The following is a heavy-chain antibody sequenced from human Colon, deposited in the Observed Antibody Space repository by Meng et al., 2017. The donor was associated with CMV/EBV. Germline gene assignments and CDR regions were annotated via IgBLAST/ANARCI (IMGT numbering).Heavy chain of an antibody. V-gene: IGHV3-15*06. J-gene: IGHJ4*02. D-gene: IGHD4-11*01. Sequence: GESLKISCEGSGFTFRTAWMNWVRQAPGKGLEWVGRIKTKDEGDTTTYAEPVKGRFTMSRDDSQNTLCLQMDSLTSEDTGVYYCLTRPRDSDFHFWGQGTLVTVSS. CDR3: LTRPRDSDFHF. CDR1: GFTFRTAW. CDR2: IKTKDEGDTT.